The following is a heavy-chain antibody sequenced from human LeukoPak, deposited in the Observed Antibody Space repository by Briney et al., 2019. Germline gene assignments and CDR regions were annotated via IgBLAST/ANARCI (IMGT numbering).Heavy chain of an antibody. CDR3: ARDNEEIVVVPAAIDY. CDR1: GFTFSSYA. D-gene: IGHD2-2*01. Sequence: PGGSLRLSCAASGFTFSSYAMHRVRQAPGKGLEWVAVISYDGSNKYYADSVKGRFTISRDNSKNTLYLQMNSLRAEDTAVCYCARDNEEIVVVPAAIDYWGQGTLVTVSS. J-gene: IGHJ4*02. V-gene: IGHV3-30*04. CDR2: ISYDGSNK.